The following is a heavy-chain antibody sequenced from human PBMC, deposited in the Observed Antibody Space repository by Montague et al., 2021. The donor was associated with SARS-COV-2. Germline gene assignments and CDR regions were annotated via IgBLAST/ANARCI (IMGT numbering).Heavy chain of an antibody. CDR3: SRGIVGATVPLDYYYGMDV. Sequence: SLRLSCAASGFTFGDHGMSWVRQAPGKGLEWVSGITWNGGSTGHADSVKGRFTISRDNAKNSLYMQMNSLRAEDTALYYCSRGIVGATVPLDYYYGMDVWGQGTTVTVS. D-gene: IGHD1-26*01. V-gene: IGHV3-20*04. CDR1: GFTFGDHG. J-gene: IGHJ6*01. CDR2: ITWNGGST.